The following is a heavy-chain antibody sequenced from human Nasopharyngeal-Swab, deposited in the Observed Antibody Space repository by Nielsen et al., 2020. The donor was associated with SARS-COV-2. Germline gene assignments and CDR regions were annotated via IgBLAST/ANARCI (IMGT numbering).Heavy chain of an antibody. V-gene: IGHV4-39*01. J-gene: IGHJ4*02. D-gene: IGHD3-22*01. CDR2: MSYGGVT. CDR1: GGSIRDNNYY. CDR3: ARHSRVTTVVVVTLFDF. Sequence: SETLSLTCSVSGGSIRDNNYYWSGIRQPPGKGREWIGIMSYGGVTFYNPSLRNRVTLSVDTSKNLLSLKLDSVTAADTALYYCARHSRVTTVVVVTLFDFWGQGIQVTVSS.